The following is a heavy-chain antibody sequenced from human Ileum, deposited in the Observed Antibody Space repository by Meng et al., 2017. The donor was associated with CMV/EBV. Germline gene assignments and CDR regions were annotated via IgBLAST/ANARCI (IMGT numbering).Heavy chain of an antibody. Sequence: GSLRLSCAVSGGSITINNWWSWVRQPPGKGLEWIGEFSQSGSTNYSPSLKSRVTMSLDKSKNQFSLQLSSVTAADTAVYYCATQDAFCSVFWGQGALVTVSS. J-gene: IGHJ4*02. CDR3: ATQDAFCSVF. CDR2: FSQSGST. V-gene: IGHV4-4*02. CDR1: GGSITINNW. D-gene: IGHD2-15*01.